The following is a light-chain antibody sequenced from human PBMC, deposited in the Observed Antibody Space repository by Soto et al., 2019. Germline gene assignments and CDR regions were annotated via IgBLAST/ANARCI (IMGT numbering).Light chain of an antibody. CDR1: SSDVGVYNY. CDR3: ATWDDSLNVYV. Sequence: QSVLTQPRSVSGSPGQSVTISCTGTSSDVGVYNYVSWYQQYPGKAPKLMIYDVSKRPSGVPDRFSGSRSGNTASLTISGLQAEDEADYYCATWDDSLNVYVLGTGTKVTV. J-gene: IGLJ1*01. CDR2: DVS. V-gene: IGLV2-11*01.